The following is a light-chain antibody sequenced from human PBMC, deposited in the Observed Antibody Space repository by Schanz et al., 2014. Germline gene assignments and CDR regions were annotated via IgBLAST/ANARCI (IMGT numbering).Light chain of an antibody. CDR3: TSYTSVSTWV. J-gene: IGLJ3*02. CDR1: RSDVGTYNV. Sequence: QSALTQPASVSGSPGQSIAISCSGTRSDVGTYNVVSWYQQHPGKAPKLLIYEGGERPSGVSNRFSGSKSGNTASLTISGLQTEDEADYYCTSYTSVSTWVFGGGTKLTVL. CDR2: EGG. V-gene: IGLV2-14*02.